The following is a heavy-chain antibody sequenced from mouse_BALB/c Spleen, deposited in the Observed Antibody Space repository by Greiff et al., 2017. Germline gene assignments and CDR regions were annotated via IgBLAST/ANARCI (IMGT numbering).Heavy chain of an antibody. V-gene: IGHV5-6*01. CDR3: ARVTVNWVFFFAY. J-gene: IGHJ3*01. Sequence: EVKLVESGGDLVKPGGSLKLSCAASGFTFSSYGMSWVRQTPDKRLEWVATISSGGSYTYYPDSVKGRFTISRDNAKNTLYLQMSSLKSEDTAMYYCARVTVNWVFFFAYWGQGTLVTVSA. CDR2: ISSGGSYT. CDR1: GFTFSSYG. D-gene: IGHD4-1*01.